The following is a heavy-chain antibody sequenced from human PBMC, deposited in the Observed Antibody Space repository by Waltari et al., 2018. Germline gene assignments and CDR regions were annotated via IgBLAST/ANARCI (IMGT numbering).Heavy chain of an antibody. D-gene: IGHD2-2*01. CDR2: IHDRGST. V-gene: IGHV4-39*07. CDR3: TRGLTSPGAAGY. Sequence: QLQLQESGPGLVKPSETLSLTCSVSGGSTSSSSSYWGWIRQSPGKGLEWMGSIHDRGSTYYNPSLKSRVSISLDTSRNQFSLRLTSVTAADTAMYYCTRGLTSPGAAGYWGQGTLVIVSS. CDR1: GGSTSSSSSY. J-gene: IGHJ4*02.